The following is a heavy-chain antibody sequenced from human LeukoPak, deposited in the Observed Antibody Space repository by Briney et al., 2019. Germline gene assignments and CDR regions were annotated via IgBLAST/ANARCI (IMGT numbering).Heavy chain of an antibody. CDR3: ARHDGAARPYSFDY. Sequence: SETLSLTCTVSGGSISSSSDYWGWIPRPPVKGLEWIGSIYYSGSTYYTPSLTSRVTISVATSKNQFSLKLSSVTAADTAVYYCARHDGAARPYSFDYWGQGTLVTVSS. CDR1: GGSISSSSDY. V-gene: IGHV4-39*01. CDR2: IYYSGST. J-gene: IGHJ4*02. D-gene: IGHD6-6*01.